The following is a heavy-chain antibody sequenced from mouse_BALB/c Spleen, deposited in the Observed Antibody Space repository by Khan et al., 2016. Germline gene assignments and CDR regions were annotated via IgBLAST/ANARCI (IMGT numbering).Heavy chain of an antibody. Sequence: VQLQQPGAELVKPGASVKLSCTASGFSIQDTYIHWVRQRPEQGLDWIGRIDPPYDNTKYDPKFQGKATITADTSSNTAYLQLSSLTYEDTVVYYCARMYYGDYGGQGTTLTVSS. J-gene: IGHJ2*01. D-gene: IGHD1-1*01. CDR3: ARMYYGDY. CDR2: IDPPYDNT. V-gene: IGHV14-3*02. CDR1: GFSIQDTY.